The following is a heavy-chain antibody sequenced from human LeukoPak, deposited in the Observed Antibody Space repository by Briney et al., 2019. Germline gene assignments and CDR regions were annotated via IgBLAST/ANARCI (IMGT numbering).Heavy chain of an antibody. CDR1: AGSISGYY. J-gene: IGHJ5*02. CDR3: ARDTGSGHFYDILTGYFNWFDP. Sequence: SETLSLTCTVSAGSISGYYWTWIRQPPGKGLEWIGNIYYTGNTDYNRSLKSRVTISIDTSKNQFSLKLSSVTAADTAVYYCARDTGSGHFYDILTGYFNWFDPWGQGTLVTVSS. CDR2: IYYTGNT. V-gene: IGHV4-59*01. D-gene: IGHD3-9*01.